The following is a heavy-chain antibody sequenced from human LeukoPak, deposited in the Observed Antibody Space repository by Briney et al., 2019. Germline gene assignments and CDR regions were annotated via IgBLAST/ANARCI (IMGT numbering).Heavy chain of an antibody. D-gene: IGHD3-10*01. CDR3: ARDTLTMVRGVMRYYYGMDV. Sequence: KPSETLSLTCTVSGGSISSYYWSWIRQPPGKGLEWIGYIYYSGSTIYNPSLKSRVTISVDTSKNQFSLKLSSVTAADTAVYYCARDTLTMVRGVMRYYYGMDVWGQGTTVTVSS. J-gene: IGHJ6*02. CDR2: IYYSGST. V-gene: IGHV4-59*01. CDR1: GGSISSYY.